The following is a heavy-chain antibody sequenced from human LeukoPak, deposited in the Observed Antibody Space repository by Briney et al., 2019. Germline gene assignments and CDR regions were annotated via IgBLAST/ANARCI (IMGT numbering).Heavy chain of an antibody. V-gene: IGHV4-39*01. CDR1: GGSISSSSYY. D-gene: IGHD3-3*01. CDR2: IYYSGST. J-gene: IGHJ4*02. CDR3: ARQWGHYDFWSGYQYYFDY. Sequence: SETLSLTCTVSGGSISSSSYYWGWIRQPPGKGLEWIGSIYYSGSTYYNPFLKSRVTISVDTSKNQFSLKLSSVTAADTAVYYCARQWGHYDFWSGYQYYFDYWGQGTLVTVSS.